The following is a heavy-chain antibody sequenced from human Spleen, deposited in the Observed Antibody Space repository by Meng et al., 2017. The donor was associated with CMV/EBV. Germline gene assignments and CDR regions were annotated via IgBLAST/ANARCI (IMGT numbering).Heavy chain of an antibody. J-gene: IGHJ4*02. D-gene: IGHD3-10*01. CDR1: CGSVTSFTSN. CDR3: ARRRGGSGRDC. Sequence: RREGGPGVVRRCVTLPFSCRGPCGSVTSFTSNWGGIRRPPGKGVKGIGSIYYSGCTYYNPSLQSRVTMFVATSKNQFSLMLTSVTATDTAVYSCARRRGGSGRDCWGQGTLVTVSS. V-gene: IGHV4-39*01. CDR2: IYYSGCT.